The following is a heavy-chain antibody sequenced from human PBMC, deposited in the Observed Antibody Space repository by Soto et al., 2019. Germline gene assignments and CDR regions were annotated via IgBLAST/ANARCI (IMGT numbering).Heavy chain of an antibody. Sequence: QVQLVQSGAEVKKPGASVKVSCKASGYTFTSYYMHWVRQAPGQGLEWMGIINPSGGSTSYAQKFQDRVTMTRDTSTSTVYMELSSLRSEDTAVYYCARTPITMVRGVLYYYYGMDVWGQGTTVTVSS. J-gene: IGHJ6*02. D-gene: IGHD3-10*01. CDR2: INPSGGST. V-gene: IGHV1-46*03. CDR3: ARTPITMVRGVLYYYYGMDV. CDR1: GYTFTSYY.